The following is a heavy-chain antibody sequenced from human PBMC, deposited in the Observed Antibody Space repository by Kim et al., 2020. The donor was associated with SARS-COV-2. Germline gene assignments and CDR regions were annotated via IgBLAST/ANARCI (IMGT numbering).Heavy chain of an antibody. CDR1: RFTFSNYA. V-gene: IGHV3-30*03. D-gene: IGHD3-22*01. Sequence: GGSLRLSCVASRFTFSNYAMHGVRQAPGKGLEWVAIVSHEGRNTYYSTSVKGRFTISRDNSKNSVFLQMNSLTTEDTALYYCVTEAGITKLIVDYYFDY. J-gene: IGHJ4*01. CDR2: VSHEGRNT. CDR3: VTEAGITKLIVDYYFDY.